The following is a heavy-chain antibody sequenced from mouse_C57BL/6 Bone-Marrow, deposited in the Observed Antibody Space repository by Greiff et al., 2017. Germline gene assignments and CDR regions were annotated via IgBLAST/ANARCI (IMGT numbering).Heavy chain of an antibody. D-gene: IGHD3-3*01. Sequence: QVTLKESGPGILQPSPSLSLSCSFSGFSLSSSGMGVGWIRQPSGMGLVWLSHIWWDDDKRYNPALKSRLTISKDTSSNQVFLKIASVDTADTATYYCGRTRWDRDYAKDYWGQGTTVAVSA. J-gene: IGHJ4*01. CDR1: GFSLSSSGMG. CDR2: IWWDDDK. CDR3: GRTRWDRDYAKDY. V-gene: IGHV8-8*01.